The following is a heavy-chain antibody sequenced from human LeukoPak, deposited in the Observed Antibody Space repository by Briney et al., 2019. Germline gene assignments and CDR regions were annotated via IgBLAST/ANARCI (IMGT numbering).Heavy chain of an antibody. J-gene: IGHJ4*02. CDR1: GGSISSNY. CDR2: INHSGST. D-gene: IGHD2-2*02. V-gene: IGHV4-34*01. CDR3: ARMGGYCSSTSCYRAFFYFDY. Sequence: SETLSLTCTVSGGSISSNYWSWIRQPPGKGLEWIGEINHSGSTNYNPSLKSRVTISVDTSKNQFSLKLSSVTAADTAVYYCARMGGYCSSTSCYRAFFYFDYWGQGTLVTVSS.